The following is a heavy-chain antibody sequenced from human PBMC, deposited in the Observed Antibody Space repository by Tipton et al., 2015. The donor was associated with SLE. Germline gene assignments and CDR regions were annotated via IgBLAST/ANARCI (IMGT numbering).Heavy chain of an antibody. CDR1: GFTFDDYT. CDR2: ISWDGGST. CDR3: ASPGEWELPDAFDI. D-gene: IGHD1-26*01. Sequence: SLRLSCAASGFTFDDYTMHWVRQAPGKGLEWVSLISWDGGSTYYADSVKGRFTISRDNSKNSLYLQMNSLRAEDTAVYYCASPGEWELPDAFDIWGQGTMVTVSS. V-gene: IGHV3-43*01. J-gene: IGHJ3*02.